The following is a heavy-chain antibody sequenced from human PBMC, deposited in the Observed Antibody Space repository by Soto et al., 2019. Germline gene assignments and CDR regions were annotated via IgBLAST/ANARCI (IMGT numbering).Heavy chain of an antibody. CDR1: GGTFSSYT. J-gene: IGHJ4*02. Sequence: SVKVSCKASGGTFSSYTISWVRQAPGQGLEWMGRIIPILGIANYAQKFQGRVTITADKSTSTAYMELSSLRSEDTAVYYCARHSGVLGDRVFDYWGQGTLVTVSS. V-gene: IGHV1-69*02. CDR2: IIPILGIA. CDR3: ARHSGVLGDRVFDY. D-gene: IGHD3-10*01.